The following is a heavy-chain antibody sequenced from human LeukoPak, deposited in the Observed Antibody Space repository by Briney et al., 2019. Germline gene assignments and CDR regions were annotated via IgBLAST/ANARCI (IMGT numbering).Heavy chain of an antibody. CDR3: AKGRCSSTSCYGYYYYYGMDV. J-gene: IGHJ6*04. CDR1: GFTFSSYA. V-gene: IGHV3-23*01. CDR2: ISGSGGST. D-gene: IGHD2-2*01. Sequence: QTGGSLRLSCAASGFTFSSYAMSWVRQAPGKGLEWVSAISGSGGSTYYADSVKGRFTISRDNSKNTLYLQMNSLRAEDTAVYYCAKGRCSSTSCYGYYYYYGMDVWGKGTTVTVSS.